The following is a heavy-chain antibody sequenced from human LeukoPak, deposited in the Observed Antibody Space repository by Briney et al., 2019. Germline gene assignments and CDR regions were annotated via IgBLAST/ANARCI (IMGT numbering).Heavy chain of an antibody. D-gene: IGHD2-2*01. CDR1: GFTFSSYG. Sequence: PGGSLRLSCAASGFTFSSYGMHWVRQAPGKGLEWVAVIWYDGSNKYYADSVKGRFTISRDNSKNTLYLQMNSLRAEDTAVYYCQSVVPAAPFDYWGQGTLVTVSS. CDR2: IWYDGSNK. J-gene: IGHJ4*02. V-gene: IGHV3-33*01. CDR3: QSVVPAAPFDY.